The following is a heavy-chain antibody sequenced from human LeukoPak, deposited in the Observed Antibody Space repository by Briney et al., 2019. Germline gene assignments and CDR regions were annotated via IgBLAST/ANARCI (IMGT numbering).Heavy chain of an antibody. D-gene: IGHD1/OR15-1a*01. J-gene: IGHJ4*02. Sequence: ASVKVSCKTSGYTFTSLDINWVRQATGQGLEWMGWINPNSGSRGYAQQFQGRVTITRDTSIRTAYMELTNLRSEDTAVYYCARQQGIQYLNFDYWGQGALVAVSS. CDR2: INPNSGSR. V-gene: IGHV1-8*03. CDR1: GYTFTSLD. CDR3: ARQQGIQYLNFDY.